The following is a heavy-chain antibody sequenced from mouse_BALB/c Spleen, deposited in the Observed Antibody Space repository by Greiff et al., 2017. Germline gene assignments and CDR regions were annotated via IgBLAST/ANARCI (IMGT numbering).Heavy chain of an antibody. V-gene: IGHV6-6*02. CDR1: GFTFSNYW. CDR2: IRLKSNNYAT. Sequence: EVKLEESGGGLVQPGGSMKLSCVASGFTFSNYWMNWVRQSPEKGLEWVAEIRLKSNNYATHYAESVKGRFTISRDDSKSSVYLQMNNLRAEDTGIYYCTRIYYGNYFDYWGQGTTLTVSS. CDR3: TRIYYGNYFDY. D-gene: IGHD2-1*01. J-gene: IGHJ2*01.